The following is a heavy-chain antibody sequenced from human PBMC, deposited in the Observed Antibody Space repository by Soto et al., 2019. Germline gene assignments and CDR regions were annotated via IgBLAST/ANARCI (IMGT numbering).Heavy chain of an antibody. D-gene: IGHD3-10*01. Sequence: EVQLVESGGGLVQPGGSLRLSCAASGFIFSDHYMDWVRQAPGKGLEWVGRSKNKADSYTTEYAASVKGRFTISRDGSKTSLFLQMNSLKTEDTAVYYCTVWGSGNDFGAAWGQGILVTVSS. CDR2: SKNKADSYTT. CDR1: GFIFSDHY. V-gene: IGHV3-72*01. CDR3: TVWGSGNDFGAA. J-gene: IGHJ4*02.